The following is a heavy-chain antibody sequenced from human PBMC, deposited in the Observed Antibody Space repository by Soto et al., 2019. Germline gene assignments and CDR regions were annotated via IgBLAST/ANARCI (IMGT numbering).Heavy chain of an antibody. CDR2: IIPIFGTA. J-gene: IGHJ4*02. CDR1: GGTFSSYA. Sequence: QVQLVQSGAEVKKPGSSVKVSCKASGGTFSSYAISWVRQAPGQGLEWMGGIIPIFGTANYAQKFQGRVTITADKSPCTVYMELSSLRSEDTAVYYCARSARVTYYHDSSGYAAHFDYWGPGTLVTFSA. D-gene: IGHD3-22*01. V-gene: IGHV1-69*06. CDR3: ARSARVTYYHDSSGYAAHFDY.